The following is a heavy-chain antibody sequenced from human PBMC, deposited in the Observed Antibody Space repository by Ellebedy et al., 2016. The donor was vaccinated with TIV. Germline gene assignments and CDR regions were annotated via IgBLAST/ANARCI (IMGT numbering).Heavy chain of an antibody. CDR3: AKLDSSGYYYGRFDY. CDR2: ISSSGVST. Sequence: GGSLRLSCAASGFTFRNFAMTWVRQAPGRGLEWASSISSSGVSTDYADSVRGRVTISRDNSKNTLYLQMNSLRADDTALYYCAKLDSSGYYYGRFDYWGQGTLVTVSS. J-gene: IGHJ4*02. D-gene: IGHD3-22*01. CDR1: GFTFRNFA. V-gene: IGHV3-23*01.